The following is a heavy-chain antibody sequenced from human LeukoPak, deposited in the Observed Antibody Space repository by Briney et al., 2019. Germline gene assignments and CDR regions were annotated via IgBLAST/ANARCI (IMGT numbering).Heavy chain of an antibody. CDR2: INHSGST. CDR1: GGSISSTTYY. Sequence: SETLSLTCTVSGGSISSTTYYWSWIRQPPGKGLEWIGEINHSGSTNYNPSLKSRVTISVDTSKNQFSLKLSSVTAADTAVYYCARGIHCYDSSGAYYYYYMDVWGKGTTVTVSS. V-gene: IGHV4-39*07. D-gene: IGHD3-22*01. CDR3: ARGIHCYDSSGAYYYYYMDV. J-gene: IGHJ6*03.